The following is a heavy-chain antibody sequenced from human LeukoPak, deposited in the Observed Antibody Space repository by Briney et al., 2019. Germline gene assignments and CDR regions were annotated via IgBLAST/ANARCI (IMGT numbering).Heavy chain of an antibody. Sequence: ASVKVSCKASGYTFTNYGISWVRQAPGQGLEWMGWISAYNGNTNYAQKLQGRVTMTTDTSTSTAYMELSSLRSEDTAVYYCASLVAGYYFDYWGQGTLVTVSS. D-gene: IGHD6-19*01. CDR2: ISAYNGNT. V-gene: IGHV1-18*01. CDR1: GYTFTNYG. CDR3: ASLVAGYYFDY. J-gene: IGHJ4*02.